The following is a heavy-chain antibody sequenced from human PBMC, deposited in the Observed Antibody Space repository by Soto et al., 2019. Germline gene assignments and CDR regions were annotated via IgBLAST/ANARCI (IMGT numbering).Heavy chain of an antibody. J-gene: IGHJ4*02. CDR1: GYSITSSTF. CDR3: ARPSPNFGEVDS. Sequence: SETLSLTCAVSGYSITSSTFWGWIRQPPGKGLEWIGSIHLGGTTYYDPSLKSRVTILLDTSRNEFSLKLSSVTAADTAVYYCARPSPNFGEVDSWGQGALVTVSS. CDR2: IHLGGTT. V-gene: IGHV4-38-2*01. D-gene: IGHD3-10*01.